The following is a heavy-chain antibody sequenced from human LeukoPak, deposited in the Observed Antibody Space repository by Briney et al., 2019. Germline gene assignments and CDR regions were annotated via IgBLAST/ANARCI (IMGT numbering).Heavy chain of an antibody. CDR2: TYYRSKWYN. Sequence: PSQTLSLACAISGDSVSSNSAAWNWIRQSPSRGLEWLGRTYYRSKWYNDYAVSVKSRTTINPDTSKNQFSLQLNSVTPDDTAVYYCARAGNYPNGMDVWGQGTTVTVSS. CDR3: ARAGNYPNGMDV. V-gene: IGHV6-1*01. J-gene: IGHJ6*02. D-gene: IGHD1-14*01. CDR1: GDSVSSNSAA.